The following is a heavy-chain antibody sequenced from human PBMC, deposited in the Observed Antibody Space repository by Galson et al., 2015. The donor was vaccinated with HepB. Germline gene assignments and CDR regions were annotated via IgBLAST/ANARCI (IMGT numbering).Heavy chain of an antibody. J-gene: IGHJ4*02. Sequence: SLRLSCAASGFTCNNYGMHWVRQAPGKGLEWVAVVWFDGSNQYYAESVKGRFTISRDNSKNTLFLQMNSLRAGDTAVYYCARSGLSHGYYFDYWGQGALVTVSS. CDR1: GFTCNNYG. V-gene: IGHV3-33*01. CDR3: ARSGLSHGYYFDY. D-gene: IGHD3-10*01. CDR2: VWFDGSNQ.